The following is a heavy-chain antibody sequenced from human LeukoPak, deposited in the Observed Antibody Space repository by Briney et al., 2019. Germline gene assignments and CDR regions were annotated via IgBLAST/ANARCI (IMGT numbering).Heavy chain of an antibody. V-gene: IGHV3-9*01. CDR3: ARTAPGPRCFDY. CDR2: ISWNSGSI. D-gene: IGHD5-18*01. Sequence: GGSLRLSCAASGFTFDDYAMHWVRHAPGKGLEWVSGISWNSGSIVYADSVKGRFTISRDNAKNSLYLQMNNLRAEDTALYYCARTAPGPRCFDYWGQGTLVTVSS. J-gene: IGHJ4*02. CDR1: GFTFDDYA.